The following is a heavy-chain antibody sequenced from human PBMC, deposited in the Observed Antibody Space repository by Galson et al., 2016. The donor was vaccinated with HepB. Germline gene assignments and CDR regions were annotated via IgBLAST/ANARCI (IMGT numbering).Heavy chain of an antibody. CDR3: AGSSGLTNWFDP. V-gene: IGHV3-21*01. J-gene: IGHJ5*02. CDR1: GFPFTTYG. Sequence: SLRLSCAASGFPFTTYGMNWVRQAPGKGLEWVSSIGPSGTYTYYADSGKGRFTISRDNAKKSLYLQMTSLRAEDTAVYYCAGSSGLTNWFDPWGQGTLVPVSS. CDR2: IGPSGTYT. D-gene: IGHD6-19*01.